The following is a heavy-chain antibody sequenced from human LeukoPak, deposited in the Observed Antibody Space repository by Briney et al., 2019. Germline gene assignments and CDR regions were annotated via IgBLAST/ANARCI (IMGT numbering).Heavy chain of an antibody. CDR3: AKDHSDNGRAFEK. CDR2: MSFDGIKT. CDR1: GFTFRRSG. Sequence: GTSLRLSCATSGFTFRRSGVHWVRQAPGKGLEWVALMSFDGIKTYYADSVKGRFTVCRDRSKDILYLEMNSLRADDTAVYYCAKDHSDNGRAFEKWGRGTLVTVSS. D-gene: IGHD2-8*01. V-gene: IGHV3-30*18. J-gene: IGHJ4*02.